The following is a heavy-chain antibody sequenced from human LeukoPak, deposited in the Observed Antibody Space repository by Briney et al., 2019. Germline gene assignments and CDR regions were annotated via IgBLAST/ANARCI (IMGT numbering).Heavy chain of an antibody. CDR2: ISGSGGST. D-gene: IGHD2-15*01. Sequence: PGGSLRLSCAASGFTFSSYAMSWVRQAPGKGLEWVSAISGSGGSTYYADSVEGRFTISRDNSKNTLYLQMNSLRAEDTAVYYCAKEIYCSGGSCFSDAFDIWGQGTMVTVSS. J-gene: IGHJ3*02. CDR1: GFTFSSYA. CDR3: AKEIYCSGGSCFSDAFDI. V-gene: IGHV3-23*01.